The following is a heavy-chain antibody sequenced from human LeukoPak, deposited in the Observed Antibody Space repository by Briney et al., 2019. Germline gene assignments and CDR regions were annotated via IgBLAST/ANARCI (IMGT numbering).Heavy chain of an antibody. Sequence: SETLSLTCTVSGGSISSYYWSWIRQPAGKGLEWIGRIYPSGSTNYNPSLKSRVTMSVDTSKNQFSLKLSSVTAADTAVYYCARVKRVYDILTGSSYYYYMDVWGKGTTVTISS. CDR2: IYPSGST. CDR1: GGSISSYY. J-gene: IGHJ6*03. D-gene: IGHD3-9*01. V-gene: IGHV4-4*07. CDR3: ARVKRVYDILTGSSYYYYMDV.